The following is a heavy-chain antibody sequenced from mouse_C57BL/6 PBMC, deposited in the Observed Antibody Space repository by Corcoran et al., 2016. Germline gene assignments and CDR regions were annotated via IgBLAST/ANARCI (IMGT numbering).Heavy chain of an antibody. CDR1: SYTFTDYY. J-gene: IGHJ2*01. D-gene: IGHD2-1*01. CDR2: IYPGSGNT. Sequence: QVQLKQSGAELVRPGASVKLSCKASSYTFTDYYINWVKQRPGQGLEWIARIYPGSGNTYYNEKFKGKATLTAEKSSSTAYMQLSSLTSEDSAVYFCAREEGLPLFDYWGQGTTLTVSS. V-gene: IGHV1-76*01. CDR3: AREEGLPLFDY.